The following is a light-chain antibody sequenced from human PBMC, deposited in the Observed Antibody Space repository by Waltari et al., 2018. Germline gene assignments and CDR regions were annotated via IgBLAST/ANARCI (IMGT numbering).Light chain of an antibody. J-gene: IGKJ4*01. CDR3: QQYYSYPLT. Sequence: AIRMTQSPSSFSASTGDRVTITCRTRQSISSYLAWYQQKPGKAPKLLIYAASTLQSGVPSRFSGSGSGTDFTLTISCLQSEDFATYYCQQYYSYPLTFGGGTKVEIK. CDR2: AAS. V-gene: IGKV1-8*01. CDR1: QSISSY.